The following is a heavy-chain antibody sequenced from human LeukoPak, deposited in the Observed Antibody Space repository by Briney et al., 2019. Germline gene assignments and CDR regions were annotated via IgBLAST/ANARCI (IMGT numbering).Heavy chain of an antibody. D-gene: IGHD2-21*02. CDR3: ARARAETAARDY. J-gene: IGHJ4*02. CDR1: GGSISGYY. CDR2: IYYSGST. V-gene: IGHV4-59*01. Sequence: PSETLSLTCAVSGGSISGYYWSWIRQPPGKGLEWIANIYYSGSTNYNPSLKSRVTMSVDTSKNQFSLKLSSVTAADTAVYYCARARAETAARDYWGQGTLVTVSS.